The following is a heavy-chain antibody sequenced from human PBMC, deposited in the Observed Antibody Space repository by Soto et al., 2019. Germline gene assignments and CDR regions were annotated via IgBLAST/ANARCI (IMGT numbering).Heavy chain of an antibody. V-gene: IGHV4-39*01. CDR1: GGSISSTDYF. D-gene: IGHD3-22*01. J-gene: IGHJ4*02. Sequence: PSEPLSLTCTVSGGSISSTDYFWRWIRKPPRNGLEWIVSIQNTGSTYYQPSIKRRVTVSVDTSKNVFTLKLTSVTAEDTVVYCCARQRDYYDASGDSYLDYWGQGTLVTVAS. CDR3: ARQRDYYDASGDSYLDY. CDR2: IQNTGST.